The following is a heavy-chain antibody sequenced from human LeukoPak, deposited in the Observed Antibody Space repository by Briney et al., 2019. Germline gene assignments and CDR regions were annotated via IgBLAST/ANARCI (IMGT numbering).Heavy chain of an antibody. CDR1: GFTFGDYA. V-gene: IGHV3-49*04. D-gene: IGHD2-15*01. CDR3: TRDCSGGSCWGDAFDI. Sequence: GGSLRLSCIASGFTFGDYAMSWVGQAPGKGLEWVGFIRSKAYGGTTEYAASVKSRFSISRDDSKSIAYLQMNSLRTEDTAVFYCTRDCSGGSCWGDAFDIWGQGTMVTVSS. J-gene: IGHJ3*02. CDR2: IRSKAYGGTT.